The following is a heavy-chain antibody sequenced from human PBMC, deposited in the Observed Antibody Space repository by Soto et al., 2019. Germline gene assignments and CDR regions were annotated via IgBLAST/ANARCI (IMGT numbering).Heavy chain of an antibody. CDR1: GGSISSYY. Sequence: SETLSLTCTVSGGSISSYYWSWIRQPPGKGLEWIGYIYYSGSTNYNPSLKSRVTISVDTSKNQFSLKLSSVTAADTAVYYCARRISITMVRGVRDYYYMDVWGKGTTVTVS. CDR3: ARRISITMVRGVRDYYYMDV. J-gene: IGHJ6*03. V-gene: IGHV4-59*01. D-gene: IGHD3-10*01. CDR2: IYYSGST.